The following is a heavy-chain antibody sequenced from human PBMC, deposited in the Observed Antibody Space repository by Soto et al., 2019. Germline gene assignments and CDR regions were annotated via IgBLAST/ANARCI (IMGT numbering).Heavy chain of an antibody. J-gene: IGHJ6*03. CDR3: ARFFTPSRNHYYYYYMDV. CDR1: GFTFSSYD. Sequence: GGSLRLSCAASGFTFSSYDMHWVRQATGKGLEWVSAIGTAGDTYYPGSVKGRFTISRENAKNSLYLQMNSLRAEDTAVYYCARFFTPSRNHYYYYYMDVWGKGTTVTVSS. V-gene: IGHV3-13*01. D-gene: IGHD2-15*01. CDR2: IGTAGDT.